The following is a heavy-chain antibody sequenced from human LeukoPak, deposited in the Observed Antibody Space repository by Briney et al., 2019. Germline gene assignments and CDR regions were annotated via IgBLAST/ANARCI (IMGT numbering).Heavy chain of an antibody. V-gene: IGHV3-30*18. J-gene: IGHJ4*02. CDR3: AKDPYGSGSYYPDY. Sequence: PGGSLRLSCAASGFTFSSYWMHRVRQAPGKGLEWVAVISYDGSNKYYADSVKGRFTISRDNSKNTLYLQMNSLRAEDTAVYYCAKDPYGSGSYYPDYWGQGTLVTVSS. CDR1: GFTFSSYW. CDR2: ISYDGSNK. D-gene: IGHD3-10*01.